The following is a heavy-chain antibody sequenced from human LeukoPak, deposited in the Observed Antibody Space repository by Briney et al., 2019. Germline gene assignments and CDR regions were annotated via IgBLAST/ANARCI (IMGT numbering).Heavy chain of an antibody. CDR1: GGSISSSSYY. CDR2: IYYSGST. D-gene: IGHD6-13*01. V-gene: IGHV4-39*01. CDR3: ARSRGGSSWLYYFDY. J-gene: IGHJ4*02. Sequence: SDPLSLTCTVSGGSISSSSYYWGWIRQPPGKGLERLGSIYYSGSTYYNPSLKSRVTISVDTSKNQFSLKLSSVTAADTAVYYCARSRGGSSWLYYFDYWGQGTLVTVSS.